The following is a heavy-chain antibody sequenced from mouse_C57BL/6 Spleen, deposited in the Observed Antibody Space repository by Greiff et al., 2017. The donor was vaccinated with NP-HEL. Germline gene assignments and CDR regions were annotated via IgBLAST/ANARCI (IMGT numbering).Heavy chain of an antibody. CDR3: AKYDYDVGGFAY. CDR2: FHPYNDDT. V-gene: IGHV1-47*01. Sequence: VQLQESEAELVKPGASVKMSCKASGYTFTTYPIEWMKQNHGKSLEWIGNFHPYNDDTKYNEKFKGKATLTVEKSSSTVYLELSRLTSDDSAVYYCAKYDYDVGGFAYWGQGTLVTVSA. D-gene: IGHD2-4*01. CDR1: GYTFTTYP. J-gene: IGHJ3*01.